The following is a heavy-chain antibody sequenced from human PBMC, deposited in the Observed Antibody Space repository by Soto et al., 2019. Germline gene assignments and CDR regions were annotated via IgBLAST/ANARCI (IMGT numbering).Heavy chain of an antibody. V-gene: IGHV3-30-3*01. Sequence: QVQLVESGGGVVQPGRSLRLSCAASGFTFSSYAMHWVRQAPGKGLEWVAFISYDGSNKYYADSVKGRFTISRDNSKNTLYLQMNSLRGEDTAVYYCTRRGYGMDVWGQVTTVTVS. CDR2: ISYDGSNK. J-gene: IGHJ6*02. CDR3: TRRGYGMDV. CDR1: GFTFSSYA.